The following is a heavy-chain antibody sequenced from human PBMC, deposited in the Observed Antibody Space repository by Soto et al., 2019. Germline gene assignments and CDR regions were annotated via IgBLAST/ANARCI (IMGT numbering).Heavy chain of an antibody. V-gene: IGHV4-59*01. J-gene: IGHJ4*02. CDR3: ARGGGVYYFDY. D-gene: IGHD2-8*02. CDR2: IYYSGIT. Sequence: PSETLSLTCTVSGGSISSYYWSWIRQPPGKGLEWIGYIYYSGITDYNPSLKSRVTISVDTSKSQFSLKLGSVTAADTAVYYCARGGGVYYFDYWGQGTLVPSPQ. CDR1: GGSISSYY.